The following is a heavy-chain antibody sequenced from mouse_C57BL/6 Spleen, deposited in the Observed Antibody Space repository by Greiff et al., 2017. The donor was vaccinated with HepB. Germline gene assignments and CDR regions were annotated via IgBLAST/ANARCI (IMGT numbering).Heavy chain of an antibody. V-gene: IGHV1-15*01. CDR2: IDPETGGT. Sequence: QVQLKEPGAELVRPGASVTLSCKASGYTFTDYEMHWVKQTPVHGLEWIGAIDPETGGTAYNQKFKGKAILTADKSSSTAYMEHRNLTSEDSAVYYCRDYCSNVDYWGQGTTLTVSS. J-gene: IGHJ2*01. CDR3: RDYCSNVDY. D-gene: IGHD1-1*01. CDR1: GYTFTDYE.